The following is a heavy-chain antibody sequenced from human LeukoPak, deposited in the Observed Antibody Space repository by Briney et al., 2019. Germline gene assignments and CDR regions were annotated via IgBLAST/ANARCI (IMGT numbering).Heavy chain of an antibody. V-gene: IGHV4-39*07. J-gene: IGHJ4*02. CDR3: ASVTIFGVVAFDY. D-gene: IGHD3-3*01. CDR1: GGSISSSSYY. CDR2: IYYSGST. Sequence: PSETLSLTCTVSGGSISSSSYYWGWIRQPPGKGLEWIGSIYYSGSTYYNPSLKSRVTISVDTSKNQFSLKLSSVTAADTAVYYCASVTIFGVVAFDYWGQGTLVTVSS.